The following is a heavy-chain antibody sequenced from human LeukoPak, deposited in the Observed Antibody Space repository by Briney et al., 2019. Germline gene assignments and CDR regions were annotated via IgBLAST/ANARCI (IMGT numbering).Heavy chain of an antibody. J-gene: IGHJ5*02. CDR3: ASQPMVRGVIGWFDP. CDR2: IYYSGST. CDR1: GGSISSYY. Sequence: SETLSLTCTVSGGSISSYYWSWIRQPPGKGLEWIGYIYYSGSTNYNPSLKSRVTISVDTSKNQFSLKLSSVTAADTAVYYCASQPMVRGVIGWFDPWGQGTLVTASS. D-gene: IGHD3-10*01. V-gene: IGHV4-59*08.